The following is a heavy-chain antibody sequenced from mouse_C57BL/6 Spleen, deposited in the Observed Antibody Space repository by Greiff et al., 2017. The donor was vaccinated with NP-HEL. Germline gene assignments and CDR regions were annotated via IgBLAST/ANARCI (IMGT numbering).Heavy chain of an antibody. CDR2: INPGGGDT. D-gene: IGHD3-2*02. CDR3: ARSGAQVHFDY. V-gene: IGHV1-82*01. Sequence: VQLQQSGPELVKPGDSVKISCKASGYAFSSSWMNWVRQTPGKGLEWIARINPGGGDTNYTGKLKGRVTLTADKSSNKAYMQLSSLTSEDSAVYFLARSGAQVHFDYWGQGTTLTVSS. CDR1: GYAFSSSW. J-gene: IGHJ2*01.